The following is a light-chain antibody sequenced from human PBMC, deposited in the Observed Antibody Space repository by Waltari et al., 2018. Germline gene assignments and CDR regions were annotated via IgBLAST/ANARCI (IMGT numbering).Light chain of an antibody. Sequence: DIQMTQSPPSLAASVGDSVNITCRASQTIRNYLNWYQQRPGKAPKLLISAASILQSGVPSSFSGSGSGTDFALTISSLQPEDFASYHCQETYTTLFTFGPGTKVEIK. CDR2: AAS. V-gene: IGKV1-39*01. CDR3: QETYTTLFT. CDR1: QTIRNY. J-gene: IGKJ3*01.